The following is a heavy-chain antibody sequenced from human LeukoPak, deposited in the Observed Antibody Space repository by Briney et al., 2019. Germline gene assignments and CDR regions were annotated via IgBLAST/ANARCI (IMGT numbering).Heavy chain of an antibody. CDR2: INHSGST. CDR1: GGSFSGYY. J-gene: IGHJ3*02. CDR3: ARGGYGGNPAFDAFDI. V-gene: IGHV4-34*01. D-gene: IGHD4-23*01. Sequence: SETLSLTCAVYGGSFSGYYWSWIRQPPGKGLEWIGEINHSGSTNYNPSLKSRVTISVDTSKNQFSLKLSSVTAADTAVYYCARGGYGGNPAFDAFDIWGQGTMVTVSS.